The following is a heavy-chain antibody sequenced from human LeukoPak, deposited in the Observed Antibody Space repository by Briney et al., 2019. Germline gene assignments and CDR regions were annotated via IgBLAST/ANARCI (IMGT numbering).Heavy chain of an antibody. Sequence: PGGSLRLSCAASGLTFSNYAMSWVRQAPGKGLEWVSGISDSGGSTYYADSVKGRFIISRDNSKNTLYLQMNSLRAEDTAVYYCAKDQYCSGGSCYSPPGYWGQGTLVTVSS. D-gene: IGHD2-15*01. CDR3: AKDQYCSGGSCYSPPGY. J-gene: IGHJ4*02. V-gene: IGHV3-23*01. CDR1: GLTFSNYA. CDR2: ISDSGGST.